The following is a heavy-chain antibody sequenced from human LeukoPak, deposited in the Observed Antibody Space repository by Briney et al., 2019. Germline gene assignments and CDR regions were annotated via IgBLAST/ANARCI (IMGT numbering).Heavy chain of an antibody. CDR1: GGSICNYF. V-gene: IGHV4-4*07. J-gene: IGHJ3*02. Sequence: SETLSLTCTVSGGSICNYFLGWVRQPAGKALEWIGRLYPRGTTNYNPSLKSRVSMSLDTSMTQFSLKLNSVTAADTAVYYCAGGGSPHIWGQGTMVTVSS. D-gene: IGHD1-26*01. CDR3: AGGGSPHI. CDR2: LYPRGTT.